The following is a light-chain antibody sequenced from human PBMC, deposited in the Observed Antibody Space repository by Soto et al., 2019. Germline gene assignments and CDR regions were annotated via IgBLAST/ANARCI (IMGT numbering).Light chain of an antibody. CDR1: QIFSGGF. Sequence: IVLTQSPCTLSLSPGERATLSCRASQIFSGGFLAWYQQKSGQAPRLLIYRASSRATGIPDRFSGSGSGTDFTLTISRLEPEDVAVYYCQPYEPYPRCPLGPLTKVDI. J-gene: IGKJ1*01. CDR2: RAS. CDR3: QPYEPYPRCP. V-gene: IGKV3-20*01.